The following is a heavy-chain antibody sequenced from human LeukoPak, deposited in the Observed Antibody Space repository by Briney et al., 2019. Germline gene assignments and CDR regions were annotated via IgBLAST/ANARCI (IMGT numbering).Heavy chain of an antibody. D-gene: IGHD2/OR15-2a*01. CDR1: GGSIGGYY. CDR2: IYYTGNT. CDR3: ARDRVPREYYHRSLADAFDI. J-gene: IGHJ3*02. V-gene: IGHV4-59*01. Sequence: PSETLSLTCAVSGGSIGGYYWNWIRQSPEMGLECIGYIYYTGNTDYNPSLKSRVTISVDTSKNQFSLKLSSVTAADTAVYYCARDRVPREYYHRSLADAFDIWGQGTLVTVSS.